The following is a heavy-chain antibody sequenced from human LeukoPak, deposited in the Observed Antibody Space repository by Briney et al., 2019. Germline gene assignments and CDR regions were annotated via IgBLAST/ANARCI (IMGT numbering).Heavy chain of an antibody. D-gene: IGHD2-15*01. CDR3: AGGSLGSGTSSDCCPLDY. V-gene: IGHV3-23*01. CDR1: GFTFSSYA. Sequence: TGGSLRLSCVASGFTFSSYAMSWVRQAPGKGLEWVSAITGSGGSTYYADSVKGRFAVSRDNSKNTLYLQMNSLRADDTAVYYCAGGSLGSGTSSDCCPLDYWGQGTLVTVSS. CDR2: ITGSGGST. J-gene: IGHJ4*02.